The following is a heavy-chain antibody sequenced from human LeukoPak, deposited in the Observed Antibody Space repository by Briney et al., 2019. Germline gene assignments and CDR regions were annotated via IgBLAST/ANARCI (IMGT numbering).Heavy chain of an antibody. CDR3: ARVVVPAAMNY. V-gene: IGHV3-9*01. CDR2: ISWDSGNI. CDR1: GFNFHDYA. J-gene: IGHJ4*02. Sequence: GGSLRLSCAASGFNFHDYAIHWVRQAPGKGLGWVSGISWDSGNIGYADSVKGRFTISRDNAKNSLYLQMNCLRAEDTAVYYCARVVVPAAMNYWGQGTLVTVSS. D-gene: IGHD2-2*01.